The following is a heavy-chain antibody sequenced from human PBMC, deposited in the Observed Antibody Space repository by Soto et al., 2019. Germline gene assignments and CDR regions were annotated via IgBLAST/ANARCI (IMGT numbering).Heavy chain of an antibody. V-gene: IGHV4-34*01. Sequence: QVQLQQWGAGLLKPSETLSLTCTVNGGSLTGYYWSWIRQPPGKGLEWIGEVKDGGSTNYSPSIRGRDSISADTCKKHLSLRLNSVTAADTAVYFCARGQEGIVATHWDQGALVTVSS. CDR1: GGSLTGYY. CDR2: VKDGGST. J-gene: IGHJ4*02. D-gene: IGHD5-12*01. CDR3: ARGQEGIVATH.